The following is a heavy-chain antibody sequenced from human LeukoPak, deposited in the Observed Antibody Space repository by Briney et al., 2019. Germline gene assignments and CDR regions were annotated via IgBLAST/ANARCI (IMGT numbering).Heavy chain of an antibody. CDR3: ARVKWLRAPFDY. D-gene: IGHD5-12*01. J-gene: IGHJ4*02. V-gene: IGHV3-23*01. CDR2: ISGSGGST. Sequence: SGGSLRLSCAASGFTFSSYGMSWVRQAPGKVLEWVSAISGSGGSTYYADSVKGRFTISRDNSKNTLYLQMNSLRAEDTAVYYCARVKWLRAPFDYWGQGTLVTVSS. CDR1: GFTFSSYG.